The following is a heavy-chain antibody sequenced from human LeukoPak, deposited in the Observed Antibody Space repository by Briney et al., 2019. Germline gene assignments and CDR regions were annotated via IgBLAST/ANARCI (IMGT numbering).Heavy chain of an antibody. CDR3: AREGWGTASCHWYNDSFDT. Sequence: GGSLRLSCPASGFSFSSYEMNWLRQAPGKGLEWVSYISSNGGAIHYADSVRGRFTISRDNAKNSLFLQMNSLRPEDTAFYYCAREGWGTASCHWYNDSFDTWGQGTRVTVSS. CDR2: ISSNGGAI. D-gene: IGHD2-2*01. J-gene: IGHJ3*02. V-gene: IGHV3-48*03. CDR1: GFSFSSYE.